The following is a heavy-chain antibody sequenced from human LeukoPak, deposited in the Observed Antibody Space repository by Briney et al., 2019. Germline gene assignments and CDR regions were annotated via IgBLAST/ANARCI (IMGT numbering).Heavy chain of an antibody. J-gene: IGHJ4*02. CDR3: ARGVRQWPSGYFDY. CDR1: QYTLTDYY. Sequence: GASVKVSCKATQYTLTDYYIHWLRQAPGQGLEWMGWINPKSGVTKYAQKFQGRVTVTRDTSISTVYMELSGLKSDDTAVYFCARGVRQWPSGYFDYWGQGALVTVSS. D-gene: IGHD6-19*01. CDR2: INPKSGVT. V-gene: IGHV1-2*02.